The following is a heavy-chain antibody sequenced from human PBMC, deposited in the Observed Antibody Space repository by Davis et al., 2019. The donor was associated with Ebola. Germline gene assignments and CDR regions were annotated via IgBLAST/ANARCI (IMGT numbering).Heavy chain of an antibody. CDR2: ISSDSDYI. D-gene: IGHD3-16*01. CDR1: GGSINSFL. CDR3: ARDRPLDFFFGDYYGMDV. Sequence: ETLSLTCSVSGGSINSFLWTWIRQPPGKGLEWVSSISSDSDYIYYADSAKGRFTISRDNAKNSLYLQMNSLRAEDTAVYYCARDRPLDFFFGDYYGMDVWGQGTTVTVSS. J-gene: IGHJ6*02. V-gene: IGHV3-21*01.